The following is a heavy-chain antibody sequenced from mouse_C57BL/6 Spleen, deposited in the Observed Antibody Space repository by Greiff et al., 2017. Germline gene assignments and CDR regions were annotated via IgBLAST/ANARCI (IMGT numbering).Heavy chain of an antibody. Sequence: QVQLQQSGAELVRPGASVTLSCKASGYTFTDYEMHWVKQTPVHGLEWIGAIDPETGGTAYNQKFKGKAILTADKSSSTAYMELRSLTSEDSAVYYWTRKAYYSTPWFAYWGQGTLVTVSA. V-gene: IGHV1-15*01. D-gene: IGHD2-5*01. CDR1: GYTFTDYE. CDR2: IDPETGGT. J-gene: IGHJ3*01. CDR3: TRKAYYSTPWFAY.